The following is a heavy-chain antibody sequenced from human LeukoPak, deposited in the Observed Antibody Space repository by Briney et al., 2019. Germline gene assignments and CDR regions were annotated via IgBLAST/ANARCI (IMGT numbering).Heavy chain of an antibody. D-gene: IGHD6-19*01. V-gene: IGHV3-23*01. CDR3: ARAQYSSGWYRSLDI. CDR2: ISGSGSST. J-gene: IGHJ3*02. CDR1: GFTFSSYA. Sequence: PGGSLRLSCAASGFTFSSYAMSWVRQAPGKGLEWVSAISGSGSSTYYADSVKGRFTISRDNSKNSLYLQMNSLRAEDTAVYYCARAQYSSGWYRSLDIWGQGTMVTVSS.